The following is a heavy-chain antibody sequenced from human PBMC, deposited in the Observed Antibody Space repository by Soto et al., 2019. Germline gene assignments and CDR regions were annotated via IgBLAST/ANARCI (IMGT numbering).Heavy chain of an antibody. CDR2: IHPSGGGT. CDR3: ASGGLIAVVTASFAN. V-gene: IGHV1-46*02. D-gene: IGHD2-21*02. Sequence: QVQLVQSGAEVRKPGASVKVSCKPSGYTFNTYYLHWLRQAPGQALEWMGVIHPSGGGTTYAQKFLGRVTVTGDTSTTTVFMELSSLRSDDTAVYYCASGGLIAVVTASFANWGQGTLVTVSS. J-gene: IGHJ4*02. CDR1: GYTFNTYY.